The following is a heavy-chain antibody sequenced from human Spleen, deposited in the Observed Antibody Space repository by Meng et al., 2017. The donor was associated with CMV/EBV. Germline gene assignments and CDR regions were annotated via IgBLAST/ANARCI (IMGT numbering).Heavy chain of an antibody. CDR1: GGSISSSNW. CDR3: AREGAGTAGFDY. CDR2: IYHSGSP. D-gene: IGHD6-13*01. V-gene: IGHV4-4*02. Sequence: CAVSGGSISSSNWWSWVRQSPGKGLEWIGEIYHSGSPNYNPSLKSRVTISLDKSKNQFSLKLSSVTAADTAVYYCAREGAGTAGFDYWGQGILVTVSS. J-gene: IGHJ4*02.